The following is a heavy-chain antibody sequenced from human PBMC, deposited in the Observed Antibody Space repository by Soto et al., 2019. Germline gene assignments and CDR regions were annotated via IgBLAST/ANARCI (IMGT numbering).Heavy chain of an antibody. V-gene: IGHV1-69*12. J-gene: IGHJ6*02. Sequence: QVQLVQSGAEVKKPGSSVKVSCKASGGTFSSYAISWVRQAPGQGLEWMGGIIPIFGTANYAQKFQGRVTITADEATSTAYRELSTLRSADTALYYCARHVPAAGYYYGIDVWGQGTTVSVSS. CDR1: GGTFSSYA. D-gene: IGHD2-2*01. CDR2: IIPIFGTA. CDR3: ARHVPAAGYYYGIDV.